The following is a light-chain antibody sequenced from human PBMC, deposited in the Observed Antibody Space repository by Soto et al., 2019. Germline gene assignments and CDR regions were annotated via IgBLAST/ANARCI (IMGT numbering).Light chain of an antibody. CDR1: QSVSSN. Sequence: EIVMTQSPATLSVSPGERATLSCRASQSVSSNLAWYQQKPGQAPRLLIYGASTRATGIPARFSGSGSGTEFTLTISSLQSAEFAVYDCQQYNNWPPLTFGQGTKLEIK. CDR2: GAS. V-gene: IGKV3-15*01. J-gene: IGKJ2*01. CDR3: QQYNNWPPLT.